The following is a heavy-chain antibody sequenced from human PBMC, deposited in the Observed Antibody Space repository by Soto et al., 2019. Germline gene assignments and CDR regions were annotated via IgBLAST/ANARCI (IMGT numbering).Heavy chain of an antibody. CDR1: GGSTRNYF. Sequence: SETLSLTCTVAGGSTRNYFWSWIRQPPGKGLEWIGCIYYSGTTNYNSSLKSRVTISLDTSKNQFSLRLRSVTAADTAVYYCARYVNPYDTAVWFDPWGQGTLVTVSS. CDR2: IYYSGTT. J-gene: IGHJ5*02. V-gene: IGHV4-59*01. D-gene: IGHD3-9*01. CDR3: ARYVNPYDTAVWFDP.